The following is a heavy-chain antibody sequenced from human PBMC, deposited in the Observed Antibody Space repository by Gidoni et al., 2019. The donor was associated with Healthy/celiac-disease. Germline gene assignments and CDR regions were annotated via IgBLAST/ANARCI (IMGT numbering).Heavy chain of an antibody. V-gene: IGHV3-11*01. CDR3: ARGYSAYDPFDY. Sequence: QVQLVESGGGLVKPGGSLRLSCAASGFTFSDYYMNWIRQTPGKGMGWFSSISNSGRTIFYADSVKGRFTISRDNAKNSLYLQMNSLRAEDTAIYYCARGYSAYDPFDYWGQGTLVTVSS. J-gene: IGHJ4*02. D-gene: IGHD5-12*01. CDR2: ISNSGRTI. CDR1: GFTFSDYY.